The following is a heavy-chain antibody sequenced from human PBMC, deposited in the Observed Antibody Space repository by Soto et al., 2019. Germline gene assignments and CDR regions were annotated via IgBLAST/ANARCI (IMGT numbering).Heavy chain of an antibody. D-gene: IGHD2-15*01. CDR1: GGTFSSYA. CDR3: ARESRYCSGGSCYFLPGIDY. Sequence: QVQLVQSGAEVKKPGSSVKVSCKASGGTFSSYAISWVRQAPGQGLEWMVGIIPIFGTANYAQKFQGRSTITADESTRTAYMELSSLRSAYTVVYYCARESRYCSGGSCYFLPGIDYWGQGTLVTVSS. J-gene: IGHJ4*02. CDR2: IIPIFGTA. V-gene: IGHV1-69*12.